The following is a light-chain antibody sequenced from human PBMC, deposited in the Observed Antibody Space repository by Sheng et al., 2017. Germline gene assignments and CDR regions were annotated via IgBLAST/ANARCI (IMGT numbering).Light chain of an antibody. Sequence: DIVMTQSPDSLAVSLGERATINCKSSQSVLYSSNNQNYLAWYQQKPGHPPKLLIYWASTRKSGVPDRFSGSGSGTDFTLTISSLQAEDVAVYYCQQYYTTPRTFGQGTKVEIK. CDR2: WAS. J-gene: IGKJ1*01. V-gene: IGKV4-1*01. CDR1: QSVLYSSNNQNY. CDR3: QQYYTTPRT.